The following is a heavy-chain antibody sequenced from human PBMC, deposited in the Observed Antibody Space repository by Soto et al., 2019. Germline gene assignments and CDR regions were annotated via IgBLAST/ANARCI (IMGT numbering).Heavy chain of an antibody. Sequence: EVHLLESGGGLVQPGGSLRLSCAASGFTFSTYAMSWVRQAPGKGLEWVSAISGSGGSTYYADPVKGRFTISRDNSKNTLYLQMNSLRGEDTAVHYCARGLGYCSSTSCYIWFDYWGQGTLVTVSS. V-gene: IGHV3-23*01. J-gene: IGHJ4*02. CDR3: ARGLGYCSSTSCYIWFDY. CDR2: ISGSGGST. CDR1: GFTFSTYA. D-gene: IGHD2-2*02.